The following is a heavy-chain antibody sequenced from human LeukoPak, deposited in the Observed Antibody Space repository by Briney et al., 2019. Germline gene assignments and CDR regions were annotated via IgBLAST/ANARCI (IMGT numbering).Heavy chain of an antibody. CDR2: IYYSGST. D-gene: IGHD6-6*01. CDR3: ARLYSSLSEFDY. V-gene: IGHV4-59*01. CDR1: GGSISSYY. J-gene: IGHJ4*02. Sequence: SETLSLTCTVSGGSISSYYWSWIRQPPGKGLEWIGYIYYSGSTNYNPSLKSRVTISVDTSKNQFSLKLSSVTAADTAVYYCARLYSSLSEFDYWGQGTLVTVSS.